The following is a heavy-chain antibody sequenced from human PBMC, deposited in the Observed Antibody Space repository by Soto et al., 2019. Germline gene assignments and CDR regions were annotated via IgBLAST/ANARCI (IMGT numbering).Heavy chain of an antibody. Sequence: PSETLSLTCTVYGGSISGGGYYWSWIRQTPGKGLEWIGHIYHSGRTYYTPSLKSRITISGDTSRNQFSLKVTSVTAADTAVYFCARGATPEYWGQGALVTVSS. CDR1: GGSISGGGYY. J-gene: IGHJ4*02. V-gene: IGHV4-31*03. D-gene: IGHD5-12*01. CDR2: IYHSGRT. CDR3: ARGATPEY.